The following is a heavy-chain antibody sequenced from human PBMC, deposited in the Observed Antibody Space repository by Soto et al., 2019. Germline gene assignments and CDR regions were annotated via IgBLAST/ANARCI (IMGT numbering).Heavy chain of an antibody. V-gene: IGHV4-59*01. CDR2: FSYRGST. CDR1: GDSISNYY. D-gene: IGHD2-15*01. Sequence: PSETLSLTCTVSGDSISNYYWSWIRQPPGKGLEWIGYFSYRGSTNYNPSLKSRVTISVDTSKNQFSLNVSSVTAADTAVYYCTRVGARYCSGATCPMAYWGQGALVTVSSGKGAPGESLKISCKGSGYYYYYGMDVWGQGTTVTVSS. J-gene: IGHJ6*02. CDR3: TRVGARYCSGATCPMAYWGQGALVTVSSGKGAPGESLKISCKGSGYYYYYGMDV.